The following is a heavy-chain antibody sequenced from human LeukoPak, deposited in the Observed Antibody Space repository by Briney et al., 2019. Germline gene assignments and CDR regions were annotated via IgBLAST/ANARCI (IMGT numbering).Heavy chain of an antibody. CDR3: ARTGGSGAHDAFDI. CDR1: GYSFTSYG. J-gene: IGHJ3*02. Sequence: APVKFSCKASGYSFTSYGISWVRQAPGHGQERMGWISAYNGNTNYAQKLQGRVTMTTDTSTSTAYMELRSLRSDDTAVYYCARTGGSGAHDAFDIWGQGTMVTVSS. V-gene: IGHV1-18*01. CDR2: ISAYNGNT. D-gene: IGHD3-10*01.